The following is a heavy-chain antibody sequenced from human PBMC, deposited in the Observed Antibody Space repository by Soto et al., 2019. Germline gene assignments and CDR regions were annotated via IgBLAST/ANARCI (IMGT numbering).Heavy chain of an antibody. J-gene: IGHJ4*02. Sequence: EVQLVESGAGLVKPGGSLRLSCAASGFTFSNAWMSWVRQAPGKGLEWVGRIKSKTDGGTTDYAAPVKGRFTISRDDSKNTLYLQMNSLKTEDTAVYYCTTDLPNCSGGSCYYLFDYWGQGTLVTVSS. CDR1: GFTFSNAW. CDR2: IKSKTDGGTT. D-gene: IGHD2-15*01. CDR3: TTDLPNCSGGSCYYLFDY. V-gene: IGHV3-15*01.